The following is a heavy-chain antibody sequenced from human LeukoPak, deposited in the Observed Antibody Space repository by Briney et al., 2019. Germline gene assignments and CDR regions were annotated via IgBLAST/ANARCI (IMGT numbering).Heavy chain of an antibody. CDR2: IDYDSSHI. D-gene: IGHD3-9*01. V-gene: IGHV3-21*01. J-gene: IGHJ4*02. CDR1: GFTFSTSA. Sequence: PGGSLTLSCAASGFTFSTSAMNWLRQVPGKGLEWVSSIDYDSSHIYYAASVRGLFTISRDNARDSVYLQMDSLRVEDTAVYYCTRAPLRYLRVGHYDYWGQGTLVAVSS. CDR3: TRAPLRYLRVGHYDY.